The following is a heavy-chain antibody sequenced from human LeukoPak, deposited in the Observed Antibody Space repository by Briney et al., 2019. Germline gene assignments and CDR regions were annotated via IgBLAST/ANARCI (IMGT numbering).Heavy chain of an antibody. CDR1: GFTSSDYY. CDR2: ISSSGSTI. D-gene: IGHD3-22*01. CDR3: AKGGYYDSSGYYGY. J-gene: IGHJ4*02. Sequence: GGSLRLSCAASGFTSSDYYMSWIRQAPGKGLEWVSYISSSGSTIYYADSVKGRFTISRDNSKNTLYLQMNSLRAEDTAVYYCAKGGYYDSSGYYGYWGQGTLVTVSS. V-gene: IGHV3-11*01.